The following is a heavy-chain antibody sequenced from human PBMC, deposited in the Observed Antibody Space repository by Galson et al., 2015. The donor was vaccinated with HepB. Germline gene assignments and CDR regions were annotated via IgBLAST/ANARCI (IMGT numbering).Heavy chain of an antibody. D-gene: IGHD3-10*01. CDR2: ISTTGTTI. CDR3: ARVRFVAARYWYFDL. J-gene: IGHJ2*01. Sequence: SLRLSCAASGFTFSRSTMNWVRQAPGKGLEWISYISTTGTTIYYADSVKGRFTITRDTSLSLQMNSLRDEDSAVYYCARVRFVAARYWYFDLWGRGTLVTVSS. CDR1: GFTFSRST. V-gene: IGHV3-48*02.